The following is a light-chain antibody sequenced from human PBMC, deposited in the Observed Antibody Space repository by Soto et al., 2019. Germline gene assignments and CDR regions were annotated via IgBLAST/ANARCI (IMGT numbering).Light chain of an antibody. CDR2: EVS. J-gene: IGLJ3*02. Sequence: QSALTQPASVSGSPGQSITISCTGSSSDIGTYNYLSWYQQHPGKAPKLIIYEVSDRPSGIYDRFSGSKSGNTASLTISGLQAEDEADYYCSSYTSSGTHWVFGGGTKLTVL. V-gene: IGLV2-14*01. CDR3: SSYTSSGTHWV. CDR1: SSDIGTYNY.